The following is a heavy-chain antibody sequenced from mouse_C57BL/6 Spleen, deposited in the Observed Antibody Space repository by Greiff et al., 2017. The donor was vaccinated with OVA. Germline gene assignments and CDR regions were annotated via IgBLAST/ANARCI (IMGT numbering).Heavy chain of an antibody. Sequence: EVQLVESGGGLVKPGGSLKLSCAASGFTFSSYAMSWVRQTPEKRLEFFSPLLSFCISTYYPDNVKGRFTISRDNAKNNLYLQMSHLKSEDTAMYYCARDGDYSYAMDYWGQGTSVTVSS. CDR2: LLSFCIST. J-gene: IGHJ4*01. D-gene: IGHD1-1*01. V-gene: IGHV5-4*01. CDR3: ARDGDYSYAMDY. CDR1: GFTFSSYA.